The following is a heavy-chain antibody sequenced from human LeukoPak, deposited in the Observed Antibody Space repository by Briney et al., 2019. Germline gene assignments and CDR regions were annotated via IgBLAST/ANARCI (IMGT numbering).Heavy chain of an antibody. CDR3: ARDRAGGEMATTFDY. CDR2: ISSSSSTI. CDR1: GFTFSSYS. D-gene: IGHD5-24*01. V-gene: IGHV3-48*04. J-gene: IGHJ4*02. Sequence: PGGSLRLSCAASGFTFSSYSMNWVRQAPGKGLEWVSYISSSSSTIYYADSVKGRFTISRDNAKNSLYLQMNSLRAEDTAVYYCARDRAGGEMATTFDYWGQGTLVTVSS.